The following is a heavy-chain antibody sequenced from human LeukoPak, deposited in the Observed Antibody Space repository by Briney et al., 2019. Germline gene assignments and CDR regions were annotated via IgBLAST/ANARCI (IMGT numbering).Heavy chain of an antibody. J-gene: IGHJ4*02. CDR3: AKADYDFWSASDY. V-gene: IGHV3-23*01. CDR1: GFTFSSYA. D-gene: IGHD3-3*01. CDR2: ISGSGGST. Sequence: GGSLRLSCAASGFTFSSYAMSWVRQAPGKGLEWVSAISGSGGSTYYADSVKGRFTISRDNSKNTLYLQLNSLRAEDTAVYYCAKADYDFWSASDYWGQGTLVTVSS.